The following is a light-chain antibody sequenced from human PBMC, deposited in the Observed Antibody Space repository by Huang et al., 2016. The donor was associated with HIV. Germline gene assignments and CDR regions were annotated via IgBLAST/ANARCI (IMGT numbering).Light chain of an antibody. CDR2: AAS. V-gene: IGKV1-9*01. CDR1: QDIANS. CDR3: QQLHSYPIT. Sequence: QLTQSPSSLSMSVGDRVIITCKASQDIANSLAWYQHKPGRAPKLLIPAASTLQSGVPSRFSGGSAGTYFTLIITNLQPDDFASYYCQQLHSYPITFGQGTRLDI. J-gene: IGKJ5*01.